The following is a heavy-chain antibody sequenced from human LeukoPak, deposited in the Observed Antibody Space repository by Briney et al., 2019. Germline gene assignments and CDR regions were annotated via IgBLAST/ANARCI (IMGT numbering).Heavy chain of an antibody. CDR2: ISAYNGNT. CDR1: GYTFTSYG. CDR3: ARDGNWWELLGVYYMDV. J-gene: IGHJ6*03. D-gene: IGHD1-26*01. Sequence: VASVKVSCKASGYTFTSYGISWVRQAPGQGLEWMGWISAYNGNTNYAQKLQGRVTMTTDTSTSTAYMELRSLRSDDTAVYYCARDGNWWELLGVYYMDVWGKGTTVTVSS. V-gene: IGHV1-18*01.